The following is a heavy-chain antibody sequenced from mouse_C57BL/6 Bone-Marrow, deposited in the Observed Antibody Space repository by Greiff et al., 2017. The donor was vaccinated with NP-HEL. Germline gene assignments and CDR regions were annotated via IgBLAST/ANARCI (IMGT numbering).Heavy chain of an antibody. Sequence: QVQLQQPGAELVKPGASVKLSCKASGYTFTSYWMQWVKQRPGQGLEWIGEIDPSDSYTNYNQKFKGKATLTVDKSSSTAYMQLSSLTSEDAAVYYCARLNLRPVGYFDVWGTGTTVTVSS. J-gene: IGHJ1*03. CDR3: ARLNLRPVGYFDV. D-gene: IGHD1-2*01. CDR2: IDPSDSYT. V-gene: IGHV1-50*01. CDR1: GYTFTSYW.